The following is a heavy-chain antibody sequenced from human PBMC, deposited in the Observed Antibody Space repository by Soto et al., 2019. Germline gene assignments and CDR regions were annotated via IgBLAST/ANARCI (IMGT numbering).Heavy chain of an antibody. CDR3: ARDVNGSYFRHYYYGMDV. J-gene: IGHJ6*02. CDR1: GGSSSGGSDY. CDR2: IYYSGST. Sequence: SVPMSLTCTVAGGSSSGGSDYRSRIKQPPGKGLEWIGYIYYSGSTDYNPSLKSRVTISVDTSKNQFSLKLSSVTAADTAVYYCARDVNGSYFRHYYYGMDVWGQGTTVTVSS. V-gene: IGHV4-61*01. D-gene: IGHD1-26*01.